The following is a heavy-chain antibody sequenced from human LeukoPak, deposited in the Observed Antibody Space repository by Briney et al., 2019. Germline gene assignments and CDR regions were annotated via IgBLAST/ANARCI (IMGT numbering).Heavy chain of an antibody. CDR2: ISPGGEET. Sequence: GGSLSLSCSASGFTFSSFAMNWIRQAPGKGLEWVSSISPGGEETYYADSVEGRFTISRDNSKNTLSLQMNSLRAEDTAVYYCAKQYIVTTWYWFGSWGQGTLVTVSS. J-gene: IGHJ5*01. CDR1: GFTFSSFA. CDR3: AKQYIVTTWYWFGS. D-gene: IGHD4-17*01. V-gene: IGHV3-23*01.